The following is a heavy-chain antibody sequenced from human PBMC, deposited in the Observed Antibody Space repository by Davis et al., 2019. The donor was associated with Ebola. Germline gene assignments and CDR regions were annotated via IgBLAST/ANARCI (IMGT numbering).Heavy chain of an antibody. CDR1: GFTFSSYA. J-gene: IGHJ4*02. CDR3: ARARVFDY. V-gene: IGHV3-30*04. CDR2: ISYDGSNK. Sequence: GESLKISCAASGFTFSSYAMHWVRQAPGKGLEWVAVISYDGSNKYHADSVKGRFTISRDNSKNTLYLQMNSLRAEDTAVYYCARARVFDYWGQGTLVTVSS.